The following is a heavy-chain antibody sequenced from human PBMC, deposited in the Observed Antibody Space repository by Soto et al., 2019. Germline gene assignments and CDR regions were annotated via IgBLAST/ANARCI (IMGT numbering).Heavy chain of an antibody. V-gene: IGHV1-18*01. D-gene: IGHD2-15*01. CDR2: INTYKGNT. CDR3: AKVQEKWSKFFDY. Sequence: QVQLVQSGAEVKKPGASVKVSCKASGYTFTNYGVSWVRQAPGQGLEWIGWINTYKGNTNYAQKFLVRVTMTTDTSTSTAYMELRSLRSDDTAIYCCAKVQEKWSKFFDYWGQGTLVTVSS. J-gene: IGHJ4*02. CDR1: GYTFTNYG.